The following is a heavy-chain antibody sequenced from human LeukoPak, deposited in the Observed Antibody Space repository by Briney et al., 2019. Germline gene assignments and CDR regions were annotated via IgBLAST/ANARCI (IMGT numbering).Heavy chain of an antibody. Sequence: GASVKVSCKASGYTFTSYDINWVRQATGQGLEWMGGIIPIFGTANYAQKFQGRVTITADKSTSTAYTELSSPRSEDTAVYYCARESFTGSWYGYWGQGTLVTVSS. CDR3: ARESFTGSWYGY. D-gene: IGHD6-13*01. CDR2: IIPIFGTA. V-gene: IGHV1-69*06. CDR1: GYTFTSYD. J-gene: IGHJ4*02.